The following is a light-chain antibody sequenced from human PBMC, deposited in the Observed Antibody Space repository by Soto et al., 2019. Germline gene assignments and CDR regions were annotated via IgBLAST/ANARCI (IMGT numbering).Light chain of an antibody. V-gene: IGLV2-18*01. CDR3: SNSDVV. Sequence: QSVLTQPPSVSGSPGQSVTISCTGTSSDVGSYNRVSWYQQPPGTAPKLMIYEVSNRPSGVPDRFSGSKSGNTASLTISGLPAEDEADYDGSNSDVVFGGGTKLTVL. J-gene: IGLJ2*01. CDR2: EVS. CDR1: SSDVGSYNR.